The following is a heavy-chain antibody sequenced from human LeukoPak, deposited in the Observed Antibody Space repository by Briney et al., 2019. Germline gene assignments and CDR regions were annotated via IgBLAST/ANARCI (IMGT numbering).Heavy chain of an antibody. Sequence: GGSLRLSCTVSGFTVSSNSMSWVRQAPGKGLEWVSYISSSGSTIYYADSVKGRFTISRDNAKNSLYLQMNSLRAADTAVYYCAKGPKQLLIRRSVWAYMDVWGKGTTVTISS. V-gene: IGHV3-11*04. CDR3: AKGPKQLLIRRSVWAYMDV. CDR2: ISSSGSTI. CDR1: GFTVSSNS. D-gene: IGHD5-24*01. J-gene: IGHJ6*03.